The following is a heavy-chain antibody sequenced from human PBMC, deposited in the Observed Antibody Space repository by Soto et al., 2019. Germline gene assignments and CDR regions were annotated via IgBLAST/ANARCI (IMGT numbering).Heavy chain of an antibody. Sequence: ASVKVSCKASGYTFTSYGISWVRQAPGQGLEWMGWISAYNGSTNYAQKLQGRVTMTTDTSTSTAYMELRSLRSDDTAVYYCARGYCSSTSCYHPKPYYYYMDVWGKGTTVTVSS. V-gene: IGHV1-18*01. D-gene: IGHD2-2*01. CDR1: GYTFTSYG. CDR2: ISAYNGST. CDR3: ARGYCSSTSCYHPKPYYYYMDV. J-gene: IGHJ6*03.